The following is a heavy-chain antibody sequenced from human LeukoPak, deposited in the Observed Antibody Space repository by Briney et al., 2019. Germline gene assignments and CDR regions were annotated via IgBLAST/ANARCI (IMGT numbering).Heavy chain of an antibody. CDR2: ISSSSSAI. D-gene: IGHD2-21*02. V-gene: IGHV3-48*04. CDR3: ARVIGSDGDSPY. Sequence: PGGSLRLSCAASGFTFSSYSMNWVRQAPGKGLEWVSYISSSSSAIYYADSVKGRFTISRDNAKNSLYLQMNSLRAEDTAVYYCARVIGSDGDSPYWAKGPLVPVSS. J-gene: IGHJ4*02. CDR1: GFTFSSYS.